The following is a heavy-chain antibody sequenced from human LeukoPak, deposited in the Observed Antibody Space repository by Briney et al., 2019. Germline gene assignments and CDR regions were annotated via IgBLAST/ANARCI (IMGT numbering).Heavy chain of an antibody. CDR2: IYPGGST. D-gene: IGHD3-10*01. Sequence: SQTLSLTCAVSGGSISSGSYSWSWIRQPPGRGLEWIGYIYPGGSTYYNPSLKSRVILSLDKSANQFSLNLSSVTAADTAVYYCARSELLWFGGVNSGFDYWGQGTLVTASS. V-gene: IGHV4-30-2*01. CDR3: ARSELLWFGGVNSGFDY. CDR1: GGSISSGSYS. J-gene: IGHJ4*02.